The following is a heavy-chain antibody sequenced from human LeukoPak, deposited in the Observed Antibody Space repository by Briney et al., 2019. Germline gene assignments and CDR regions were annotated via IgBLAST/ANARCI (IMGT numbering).Heavy chain of an antibody. Sequence: ASVKVSCKASGYIFTNYGVSWVRQAPGQGLEWMGWISPYNGDRNFAQEVQGRVTMTTDTSTSTAYMELRSLRSDDTAIYYCAREKNDILTGYPDVFDVWGQGTLVSVSS. CDR2: ISPYNGDR. CDR1: GYIFTNYG. J-gene: IGHJ3*01. D-gene: IGHD3-9*01. CDR3: AREKNDILTGYPDVFDV. V-gene: IGHV1-18*01.